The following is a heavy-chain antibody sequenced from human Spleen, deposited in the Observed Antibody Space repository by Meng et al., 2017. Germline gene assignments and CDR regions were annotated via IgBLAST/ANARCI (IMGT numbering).Heavy chain of an antibody. D-gene: IGHD4-17*01. CDR2: IKEDGSEK. V-gene: IGHV3-7*01. J-gene: IGHJ4*02. CDR1: GFTFSRYW. CDR3: ARDYGDYIDIGFDY. Sequence: GGSLRLSCAASGFTFSRYWMNWVRQAPGKGLEWVANIKEDGSEKYYVDSVKGRFTISRDNAKNSLYLQMNSLRAEDTAVYYCARDYGDYIDIGFDYWGQGTLVTVSS.